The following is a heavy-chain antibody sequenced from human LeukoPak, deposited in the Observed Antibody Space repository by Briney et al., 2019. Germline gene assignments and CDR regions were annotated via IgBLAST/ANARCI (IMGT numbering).Heavy chain of an antibody. V-gene: IGHV3-30*04. J-gene: IGHJ6*03. CDR2: ISYDGSEK. CDR3: ARSGSSGWVYYYQNYMDV. CDR1: VFNFSNYA. D-gene: IGHD6-19*01. Sequence: PGESLKISCVASVFNFSNYAMHWVRQAPGKGLEWVAVISYDGSEKYYAESVKGRFTISRDNSKNTLSLQMSSLKAEDTAVFYCARSGSSGWVYYYQNYMDVWGKGTTVTVSS.